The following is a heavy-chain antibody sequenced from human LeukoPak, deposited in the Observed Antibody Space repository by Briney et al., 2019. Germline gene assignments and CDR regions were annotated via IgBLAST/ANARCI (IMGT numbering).Heavy chain of an antibody. Sequence: ASVKVSCKACGYTFTSYGISWVRQAPGQGLEWMGWISAYNGNTNYAQKLQGRVPMTTDTSTSTAYMELRSLRSDDTAVYYCARGNNYDFWSGYYRFDPWGQGTLVTVSS. CDR1: GYTFTSYG. D-gene: IGHD3-3*01. CDR2: ISAYNGNT. CDR3: ARGNNYDFWSGYYRFDP. J-gene: IGHJ5*02. V-gene: IGHV1-18*01.